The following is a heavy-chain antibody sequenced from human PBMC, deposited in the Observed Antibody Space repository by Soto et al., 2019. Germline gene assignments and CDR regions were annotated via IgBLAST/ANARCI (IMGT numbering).Heavy chain of an antibody. CDR3: AKDRVPITIFGVVIIPPDGFDY. D-gene: IGHD3-3*01. Sequence: GGSLRLSCVASGFTFSSYAMSWVRQAPGKGLEWVSAISGSGGSTYYADSVKGRFTISRDNSKNTLYLQMNSLRAEDTAVYYCAKDRVPITIFGVVIIPPDGFDYWGQGTLVTVSS. V-gene: IGHV3-23*01. J-gene: IGHJ4*02. CDR2: ISGSGGST. CDR1: GFTFSSYA.